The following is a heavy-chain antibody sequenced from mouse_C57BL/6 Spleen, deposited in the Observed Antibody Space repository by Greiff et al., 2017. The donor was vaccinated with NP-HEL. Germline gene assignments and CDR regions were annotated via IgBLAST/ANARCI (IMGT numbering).Heavy chain of an antibody. CDR3: ARDRDYYGSSSWFAY. V-gene: IGHV5-4*01. CDR1: GFTFSSYA. J-gene: IGHJ3*01. D-gene: IGHD1-1*01. Sequence: EVKLVESGEGLVKPGGSLKLSCAASGFTFSSYAMSWVRQTPEKRLEWVATISDGGSYTYYPDNVKGRFTISRDNAKNNLYLQMSHLKSEDTAMYYCARDRDYYGSSSWFAYWGQGTLVTVSA. CDR2: ISDGGSYT.